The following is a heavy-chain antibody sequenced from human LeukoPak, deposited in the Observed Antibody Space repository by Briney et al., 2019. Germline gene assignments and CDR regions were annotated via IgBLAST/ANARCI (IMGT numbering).Heavy chain of an antibody. CDR2: IYTSGST. CDR3: ARDETGDAFDI. J-gene: IGHJ3*02. Sequence: SETLSLTCTVSGGSISSYSWAWIRQPAGKGLEWIGHIYTSGSTNYNPSLKSRVTISVDTSKNQFSLKLSSVTAADTAVYYCARDETGDAFDIWGQGTMVIVSS. CDR1: GGSISSYS. V-gene: IGHV4-4*07. D-gene: IGHD7-27*01.